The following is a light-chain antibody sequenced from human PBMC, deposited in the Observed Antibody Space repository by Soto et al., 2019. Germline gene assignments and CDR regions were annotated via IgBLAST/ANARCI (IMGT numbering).Light chain of an antibody. Sequence: EIVLTQSPGTLSLSPGERATLSCRASQSVSSSYLAWYQQKPGQAPRLLIYGASSRATGIPDRFSGSGSGTDFTLTISSLEPEDFAVYYCQQYGSSPGPITFGQGTRREIK. V-gene: IGKV3-20*01. CDR2: GAS. CDR3: QQYGSSPGPIT. J-gene: IGKJ5*01. CDR1: QSVSSSY.